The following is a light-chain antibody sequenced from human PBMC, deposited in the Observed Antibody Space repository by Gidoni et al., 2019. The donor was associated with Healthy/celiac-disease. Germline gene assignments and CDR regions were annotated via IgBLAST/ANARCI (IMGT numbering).Light chain of an antibody. CDR2: GKN. V-gene: IGLV3-19*01. Sequence: SSELTQDPAVSVALGQTVRITCQGDSLRSYDATWYQQKPGQAPVFVIYGKNNQPSGIPDRFSGSSSGNTASLTITGAQAEDEADYYCNSRDSSGNHLVFGGGTKLTVL. CDR1: SLRSYD. J-gene: IGLJ2*01. CDR3: NSRDSSGNHLV.